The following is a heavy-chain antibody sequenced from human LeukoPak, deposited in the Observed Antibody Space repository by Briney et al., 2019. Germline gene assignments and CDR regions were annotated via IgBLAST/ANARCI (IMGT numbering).Heavy chain of an antibody. Sequence: GGSLRLSCAASGFTFSIYGMNWVRQAPGKGLEWVSYISSSTSATHYADSVKGRFTISRDNAKSSLYLQMNSLRSEDTAVYYCEEMATIGAIWGQGTLVTVSS. J-gene: IGHJ4*02. CDR2: ISSSTSAT. CDR3: EEMATIGAI. D-gene: IGHD5-24*01. V-gene: IGHV3-48*01. CDR1: GFTFSIYG.